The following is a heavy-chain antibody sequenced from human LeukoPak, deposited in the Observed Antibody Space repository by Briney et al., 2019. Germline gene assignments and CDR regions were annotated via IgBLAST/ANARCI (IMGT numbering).Heavy chain of an antibody. CDR3: ARGLLWFGELPRAGLYYMDV. CDR1: GFTFSSYD. V-gene: IGHV3-13*01. J-gene: IGHJ6*03. Sequence: GGSLRLSCAASGFTFSSYDMHWVRHATGKGLEWVSAIGTAGDTYYPGSVKGRFTISRENAKNSLYLQMNSLRAGDTAVYYCARGLLWFGELPRAGLYYMDVWGKGTTVTISS. D-gene: IGHD3-10*01. CDR2: IGTAGDT.